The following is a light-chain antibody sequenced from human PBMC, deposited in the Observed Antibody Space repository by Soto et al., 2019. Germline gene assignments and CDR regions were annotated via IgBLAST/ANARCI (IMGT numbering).Light chain of an antibody. CDR1: QSVSSSY. CDR2: GAS. CDR3: QQYGISPHT. Sequence: EIVLTQSPGTLSLSPGERATLSCRASQSVSSSYLAWYQHKPGQAPRLLIYGASSRATGIPARFSGSGSGTDFTLTISRLEPEDFAVYYCQQYGISPHTFGQGTKLEIK. J-gene: IGKJ2*01. V-gene: IGKV3-20*01.